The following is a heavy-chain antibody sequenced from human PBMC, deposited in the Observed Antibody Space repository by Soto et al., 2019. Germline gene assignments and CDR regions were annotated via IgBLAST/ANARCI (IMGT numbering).Heavy chain of an antibody. D-gene: IGHD1-26*01. CDR1: GFTFDCYG. Sequence: LRLSCAASGFTFDCYGMSWARQAPGKGLEWVSGVNWNGGSTGYADSVKGRFTISRDNAKNSLYLQMNSLRAEDTAFYYCVRGASLNFDYWGQGTLVTVSS. V-gene: IGHV3-20*04. CDR2: VNWNGGST. CDR3: VRGASLNFDY. J-gene: IGHJ4*02.